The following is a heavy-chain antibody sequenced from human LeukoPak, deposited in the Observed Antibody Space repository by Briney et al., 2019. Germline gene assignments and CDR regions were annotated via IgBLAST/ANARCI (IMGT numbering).Heavy chain of an antibody. V-gene: IGHV1-2*02. Sequence: ASVKVSCKASGYTFSGYYMHWVRQAPGQGLEWMGWINPNSGGTDYAQKFQGRVTMTRDTSISTAYMELRSLRSDDTAVYYCARVPGSYGGNSEYYFDYWGQGTLVTVSS. CDR3: ARVPGSYGGNSEYYFDY. D-gene: IGHD4-23*01. J-gene: IGHJ4*02. CDR2: INPNSGGT. CDR1: GYTFSGYY.